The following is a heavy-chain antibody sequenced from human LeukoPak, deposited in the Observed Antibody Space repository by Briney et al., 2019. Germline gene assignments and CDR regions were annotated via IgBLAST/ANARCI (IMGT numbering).Heavy chain of an antibody. J-gene: IGHJ5*02. CDR2: IYYSGSA. Sequence: SETLSLTCTVSGGSISSYYWSWIRQPPGKGLEWIGHIYYSGSANYNPSLKSRVTISLDTSKNQFSLKLSSVTASDTAVYYCARRIVGATHWFDPWGQGTLVTVSS. V-gene: IGHV4-59*08. CDR3: ARRIVGATHWFDP. D-gene: IGHD1-26*01. CDR1: GGSISSYY.